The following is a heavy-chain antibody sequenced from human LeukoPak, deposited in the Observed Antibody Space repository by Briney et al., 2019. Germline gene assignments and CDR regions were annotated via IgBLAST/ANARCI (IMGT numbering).Heavy chain of an antibody. CDR3: ARRSPNYYFDY. J-gene: IGHJ4*02. CDR2: INSSSSTI. V-gene: IGHV3-48*04. CDR1: GFTFSSYS. Sequence: GGSLRLSCAASGFTFSSYSMNWVRLAPGKGLEWVSYINSSSSTIYYADSVKGRFTISRDNAKNSLYLQMNSLRAEDTAVYYCARRSPNYYFDYWGQGTPVTVSS.